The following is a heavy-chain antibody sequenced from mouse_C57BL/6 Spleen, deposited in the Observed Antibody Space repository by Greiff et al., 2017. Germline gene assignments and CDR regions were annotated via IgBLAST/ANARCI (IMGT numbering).Heavy chain of an antibody. J-gene: IGHJ4*01. CDR3: ARGTSDCRAMDY. D-gene: IGHD6-1*01. CDR2: IDPSDSYT. CDR1: GYTFTSYW. V-gene: IGHV1-69*01. Sequence: QVQLQQPGAELVMPGASVKLSCKASGYTFTSYWMHWVKQRPGQGLEWIGEIDPSDSYTNYNQKFKGKSTLTVDKSSSTAYMQLRSLTAEDSAVYYCARGTSDCRAMDYWGQGTSVTVSS.